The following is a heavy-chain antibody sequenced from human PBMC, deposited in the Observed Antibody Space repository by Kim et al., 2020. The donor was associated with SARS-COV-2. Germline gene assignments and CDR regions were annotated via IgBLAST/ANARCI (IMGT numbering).Heavy chain of an antibody. Sequence: KSRVTISVDTSKNQCSLKLSSVTAADTAVYYCARDPFSITIFGVVITDAFDIWGQGTMVTVSS. V-gene: IGHV4-30-2*05. CDR3: ARDPFSITIFGVVITDAFDI. D-gene: IGHD3-3*01. J-gene: IGHJ3*02.